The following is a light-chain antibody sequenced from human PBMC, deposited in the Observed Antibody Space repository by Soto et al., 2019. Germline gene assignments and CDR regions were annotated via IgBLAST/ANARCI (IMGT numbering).Light chain of an antibody. CDR2: DVS. CDR3: SSYAGTSSFVL. J-gene: IGLJ2*01. V-gene: IGLV2-11*01. CDR1: SGDVGYYNY. Sequence: QSALTQSRSVSGSPGQSVTISCTGTSGDVGYYNYVSWYQQHPGKAPKLMIYDVSKRPSGVPARFSGSKSGNTASLTIAGLRAEDEAQYFCSSYAGTSSFVLFGGGIKLTVL.